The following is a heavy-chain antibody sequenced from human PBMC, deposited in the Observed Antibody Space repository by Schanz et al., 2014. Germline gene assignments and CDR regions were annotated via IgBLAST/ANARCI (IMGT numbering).Heavy chain of an antibody. CDR3: ARPPHDSSGYYPFDY. CDR2: ISSGGTTT. D-gene: IGHD3-22*01. V-gene: IGHV3-11*01. J-gene: IGHJ4*02. Sequence: QVQLVESGGGLVKPGGSLRLSCAASGFIFSDYYMAWIRQAPGKGPEYVSYISSGGTTTYHSDSVKGRFTISRDSAENSLYLQLNSLRADDTAVYYCARPPHDSSGYYPFDYWGQGTLVTVSS. CDR1: GFIFSDYY.